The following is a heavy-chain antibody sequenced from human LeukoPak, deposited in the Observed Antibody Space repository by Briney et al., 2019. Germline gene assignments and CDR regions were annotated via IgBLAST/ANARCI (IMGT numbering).Heavy chain of an antibody. J-gene: IGHJ4*02. CDR3: ARGQSSTSCCHFDY. Sequence: ASVKVSCKASGYTFTSYDINWVRQATGQGLEWMGWMNPNSGNTGYAQKFQGRVTITRNTSISTAYMELSSLRSEDTAVYYCARGQSSTSCCHFDYWGQGTLVTVSS. V-gene: IGHV1-8*03. CDR2: MNPNSGNT. D-gene: IGHD2-2*01. CDR1: GYTFTSYD.